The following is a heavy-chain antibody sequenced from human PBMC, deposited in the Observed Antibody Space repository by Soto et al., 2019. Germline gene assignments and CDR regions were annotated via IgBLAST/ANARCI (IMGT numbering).Heavy chain of an antibody. V-gene: IGHV1-46*01. CDR3: ARDSGITMIVVALDY. D-gene: IGHD3-22*01. Sequence: ASVKLYCKASGGTFSSYTISWVRQAPGQGLEWMGRINPSGGITSYAQKFQGRVTMTGDTSTSTVYMELSSLRSEDTAVYYCARDSGITMIVVALDYWGQGTLVTVSS. CDR2: INPSGGIT. J-gene: IGHJ4*02. CDR1: GGTFSSYT.